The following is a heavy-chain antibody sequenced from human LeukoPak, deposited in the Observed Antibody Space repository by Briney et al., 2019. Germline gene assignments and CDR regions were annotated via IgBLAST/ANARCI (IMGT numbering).Heavy chain of an antibody. D-gene: IGHD6-13*01. Sequence: ASVKVSCKASGYTFTSYDINWVRQATGQGLEWMGWMNPNSGNTGYAQKFQGRVTITRNTSISTAYMELSSLRSEDTAVYYCARSVGSSWCLSFDAFDIWGQGTMVTVSS. CDR1: GYTFTSYD. J-gene: IGHJ3*02. CDR3: ARSVGSSWCLSFDAFDI. V-gene: IGHV1-8*03. CDR2: MNPNSGNT.